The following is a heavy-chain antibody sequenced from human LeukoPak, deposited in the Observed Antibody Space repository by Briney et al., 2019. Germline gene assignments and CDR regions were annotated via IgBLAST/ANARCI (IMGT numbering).Heavy chain of an antibody. V-gene: IGHV1-2*02. Sequence: ASVKVSCKASGYTFTGYYMHWVRQAPGQGLEWMGWINPNSGGTNYAQKFQGRVTMTRDTSISTAYMELSRLRSDDTAVYCCVRVVPAATFDYWGQGTLVTVSS. CDR3: VRVVPAATFDY. CDR2: INPNSGGT. D-gene: IGHD2-2*01. J-gene: IGHJ4*02. CDR1: GYTFTGYY.